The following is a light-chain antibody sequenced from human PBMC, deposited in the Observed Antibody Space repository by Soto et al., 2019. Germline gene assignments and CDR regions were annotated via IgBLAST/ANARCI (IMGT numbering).Light chain of an antibody. Sequence: EIVLTQSPGTLSLSPVERATRSCRSSQSVNPNLAWYQQQPGQAPRLLIFDKSSRAPGVPARFSGSGTGTDFTLTINSLQSEDFGVYYCHQYNNWPPSTFGQGTRLEIK. CDR1: QSVNPN. CDR3: HQYNNWPPST. V-gene: IGKV3-15*01. CDR2: DKS. J-gene: IGKJ5*01.